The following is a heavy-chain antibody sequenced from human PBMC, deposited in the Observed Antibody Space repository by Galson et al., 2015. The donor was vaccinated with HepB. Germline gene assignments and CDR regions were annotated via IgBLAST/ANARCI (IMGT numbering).Heavy chain of an antibody. V-gene: IGHV3-30*18. CDR3: AKGRYSSGWYLDY. J-gene: IGHJ4*02. D-gene: IGHD6-19*01. CDR2: ISYDGSNK. CDR1: GFTFSSYG. Sequence: SLRLSCAASGFTFSSYGMHWVRQAPGKGLEWVAVISYDGSNKYYADSVKGRFTISRDNSKNTLYLQMNSLRAEDTAVYYCAKGRYSSGWYLDYWGQGTLVTVSS.